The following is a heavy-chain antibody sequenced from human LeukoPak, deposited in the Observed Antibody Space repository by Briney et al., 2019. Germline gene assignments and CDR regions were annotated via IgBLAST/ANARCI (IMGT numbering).Heavy chain of an antibody. V-gene: IGHV4-34*01. CDR3: ARTPTAKQLVRPSDY. J-gene: IGHJ4*02. CDR1: GGSFSGYY. D-gene: IGHD6-13*01. Sequence: SETLSLTCAVYGGSFSGYYWSWIRQPPGKGLEWIGEINHSGSTNYNPSLKSRVTISVDTSKNQFSLKLSSVTAADTAVYYCARTPTAKQLVRPSDYWGQGTLVTVSS. CDR2: INHSGST.